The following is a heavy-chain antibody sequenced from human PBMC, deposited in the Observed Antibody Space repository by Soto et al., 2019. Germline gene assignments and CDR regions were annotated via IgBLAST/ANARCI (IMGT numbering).Heavy chain of an antibody. V-gene: IGHV4-30-4*01. Sequence: SETLSLTCTVSGGSISSGDYYWSWIRQPPGKGLEWIGYIYYSGSTYYNPSLKSRVTISVDTSKNQFSLKLSSVTAADTAVYYCARVQLGGSGSYYKVLDWFDPWGQGTLVTVSS. D-gene: IGHD3-10*01. J-gene: IGHJ5*02. CDR1: GGSISSGDYY. CDR2: IYYSGST. CDR3: ARVQLGGSGSYYKVLDWFDP.